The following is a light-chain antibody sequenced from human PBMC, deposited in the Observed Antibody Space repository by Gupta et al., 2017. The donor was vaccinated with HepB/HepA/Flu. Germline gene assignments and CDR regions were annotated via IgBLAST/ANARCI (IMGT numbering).Light chain of an antibody. CDR1: QSGSDY. J-gene: IGKJ4*01. CDR2: DAS. CDR3: QRRSSWPPKYT. V-gene: IGKV3-11*01. Sequence: ETVLTQSPATLSLSLGERATLSCRASQSGSDYVTWYQQKPGQAPRLLIYDASRRATGIPARFSGSGSGTDFTLTLSSLGPEDFAVYYCQRRSSWPPKYTFGGGTKVEIK.